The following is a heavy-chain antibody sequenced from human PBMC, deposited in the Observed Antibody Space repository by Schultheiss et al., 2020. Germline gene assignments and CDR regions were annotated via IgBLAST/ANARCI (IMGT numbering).Heavy chain of an antibody. J-gene: IGHJ4*02. CDR2: ISYDGSNK. D-gene: IGHD6-19*01. Sequence: SLRLSCAASGFTFSSYGMHWVRQAPGKGLEWVAVISYDGSNKYYADSVKGRFTISRDNSKNTLYLQMNSLRAEDTAVYYCAKTRRKSIAVAVDYWGQGTLVTVSS. V-gene: IGHV3-30*18. CDR3: AKTRRKSIAVAVDY. CDR1: GFTFSSYG.